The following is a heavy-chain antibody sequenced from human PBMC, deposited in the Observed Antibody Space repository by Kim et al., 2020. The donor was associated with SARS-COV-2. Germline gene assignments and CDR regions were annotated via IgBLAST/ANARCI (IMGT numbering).Heavy chain of an antibody. CDR1: GFTFTTYD. D-gene: IGHD3-10*01. CDR2: VSSDGSRR. V-gene: IGHV3-30*18. CDR3: AKNGWPYGSGNWVDS. J-gene: IGHJ4*02. Sequence: GGSLRLSCAASGFTFTTYDMTWVRQAPGKGLKWLALVSSDGSRRNYADSVKGRFTISRDNSKNTLYLQMSSLRPDDTAVYYCAKNGWPYGSGNWVDSWGQGTLVSVSS.